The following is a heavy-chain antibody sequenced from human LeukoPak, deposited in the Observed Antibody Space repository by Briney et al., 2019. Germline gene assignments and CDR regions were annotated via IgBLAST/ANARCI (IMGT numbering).Heavy chain of an antibody. Sequence: GGSLRLSCAASGFTFSSYWMNWVRQAPGKGLVWVSTITTSDGNTYYADSVKGRFTVSRDNSKNTLYLQMNSLRAEDTAVYYCAKDGGLWVSAHWGDSWGRGTLVTVSS. J-gene: IGHJ4*02. CDR3: AKDGGLWVSAHWGDS. CDR2: ITTSDGNT. V-gene: IGHV3-23*01. CDR1: GFTFSSYW. D-gene: IGHD7-27*01.